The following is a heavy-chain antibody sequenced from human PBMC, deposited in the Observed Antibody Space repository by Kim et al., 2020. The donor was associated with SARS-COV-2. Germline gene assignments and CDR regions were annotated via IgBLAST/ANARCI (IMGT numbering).Heavy chain of an antibody. J-gene: IGHJ4*02. Sequence: VKGRFTISSDNSKNTLYLQMNSLRAEDTAVYYCAKVFYSSSWFVLSYFDYWGQGTLVTVSS. CDR3: AKVFYSSSWFVLSYFDY. V-gene: IGHV3-23*01. D-gene: IGHD6-13*01.